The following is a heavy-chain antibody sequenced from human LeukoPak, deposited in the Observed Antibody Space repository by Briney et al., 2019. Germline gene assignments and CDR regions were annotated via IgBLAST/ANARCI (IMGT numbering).Heavy chain of an antibody. D-gene: IGHD3-22*01. CDR3: ASYDSSVLQFEY. J-gene: IGHJ4*02. CDR2: IYYSGST. Sequence: PSETLSLTCTVSGGSISSSSYYWGWIRQPPGKGLGWIGSIYYSGSTYYNPSLKSRVTISVDTSKNQFSLKLSSVTAADTAVYYCASYDSSVLQFEYWGQGTLVTVSS. V-gene: IGHV4-39*01. CDR1: GGSISSSSYY.